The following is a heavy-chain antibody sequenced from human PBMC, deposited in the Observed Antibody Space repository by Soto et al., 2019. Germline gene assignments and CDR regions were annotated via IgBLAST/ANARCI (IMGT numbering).Heavy chain of an antibody. V-gene: IGHV1-69*04. CDR3: ARETAVAGPGAFDI. CDR2: VIPILGIA. J-gene: IGHJ3*02. CDR1: GGTFSSYI. Sequence: SVKVSCKASGGTFSSYIISWVRQAPGQGLEWMGRVIPILGIANYAQKFQGRVTITADKSTSTAYMELSSLRSEDTAVYYCARETAVAGPGAFDIWGQGTMVTVSS. D-gene: IGHD6-19*01.